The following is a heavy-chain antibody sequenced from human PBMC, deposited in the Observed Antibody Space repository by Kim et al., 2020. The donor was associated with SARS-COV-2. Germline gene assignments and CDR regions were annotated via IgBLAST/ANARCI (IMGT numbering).Heavy chain of an antibody. D-gene: IGHD3-10*01. V-gene: IGHV3-33*06. Sequence: GGSLRLSCAASGFTFSSYGMHWVRQAPGKGLEWVAVIWYDGSNKYYADSVKGRFTISRDNSKNTLYLQMNSLRAEDTAVYYCAKGGEGSGSYYDYDSHPFDYWGQGTLVTVSS. CDR3: AKGGEGSGSYYDYDSHPFDY. CDR2: IWYDGSNK. J-gene: IGHJ4*02. CDR1: GFTFSSYG.